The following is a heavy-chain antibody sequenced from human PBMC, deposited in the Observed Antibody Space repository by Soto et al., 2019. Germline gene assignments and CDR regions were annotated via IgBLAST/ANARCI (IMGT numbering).Heavy chain of an antibody. V-gene: IGHV4-59*08. D-gene: IGHD4-4*01. CDR3: ARHTQDYTFWFDP. CDR2: IYYSGST. J-gene: IGHJ5*02. Sequence: SETLSLTCTVSGGSISSYYWSWIRQPPGKGLEWIGYIYYSGSTNYNPSLKSRVTISVDTSKNQFSLKLSSVTAADTAVYYCARHTQDYTFWFDPWGQGTLVTVSS. CDR1: GGSISSYY.